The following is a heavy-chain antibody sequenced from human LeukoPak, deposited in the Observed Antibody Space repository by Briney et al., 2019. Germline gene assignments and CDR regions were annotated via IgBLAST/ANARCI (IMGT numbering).Heavy chain of an antibody. V-gene: IGHV3-7*01. CDR3: AKGGGYEAQYYYYYLDV. CDR2: IKQDGSEE. Sequence: GGSLRLSCAASEFTFSSHWMSWVRQGQGKGLEWVANIKQDGSEEYYVDSVKGRFTISRDNAKNALHLQMNSLRAEDTAVYYCAKGGGYEAQYYYYYLDVWGKGTTVTISS. D-gene: IGHD5-12*01. J-gene: IGHJ6*03. CDR1: EFTFSSHW.